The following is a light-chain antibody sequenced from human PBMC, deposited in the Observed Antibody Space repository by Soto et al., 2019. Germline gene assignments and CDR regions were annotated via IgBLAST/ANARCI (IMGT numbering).Light chain of an antibody. CDR1: SSDVGGYKY. V-gene: IGLV2-8*01. Sequence: QSVLTQPPSASGSPGQSVTISCTGTSSDVGGYKYVSGYQQHPGKAPKLMIFEVNKRPSGVPDRFSGSKSGNTASLTVSGLQAEDEADYYCSSYAGINNLGVFGTGTKVTVL. CDR3: SSYAGINNLGV. CDR2: EVN. J-gene: IGLJ1*01.